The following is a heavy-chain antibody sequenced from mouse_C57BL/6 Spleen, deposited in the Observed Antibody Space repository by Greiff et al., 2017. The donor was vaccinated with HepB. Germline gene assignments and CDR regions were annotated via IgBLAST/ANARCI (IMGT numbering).Heavy chain of an antibody. Sequence: VKLEESGPGLVQPSQCLSIPCTVSGFSFTSYGVHWVRQPPGKGLEWLGVIWSGGSTDYNAAFISRLSISKDNSKSQVFFKMNSLQADDTAIYYCARGWTGLYYYAMDYWGQGTSVIVSS. CDR1: GFSFTSYG. J-gene: IGHJ4*01. V-gene: IGHV2-4*02. CDR3: ARGWTGLYYYAMDY. D-gene: IGHD1-1*02. CDR2: IWSGGST.